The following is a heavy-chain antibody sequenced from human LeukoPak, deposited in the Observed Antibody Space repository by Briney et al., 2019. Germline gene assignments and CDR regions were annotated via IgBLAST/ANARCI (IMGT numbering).Heavy chain of an antibody. CDR3: ARLRLVVVPAGTEYYFDY. V-gene: IGHV4-39*01. J-gene: IGHJ4*02. D-gene: IGHD2-2*01. CDR2: IYYSGST. CDR1: GGSISSSSYY. Sequence: PSETLSLTCTVSGGSISSSSYYWGWIRQPPGKGLVWMGSIYYSGSTYYNPSLNSRVTIPEETTKNQFSLKLSSVTAADSAVYYCARLRLVVVPAGTEYYFDYWGQGTLVTVSS.